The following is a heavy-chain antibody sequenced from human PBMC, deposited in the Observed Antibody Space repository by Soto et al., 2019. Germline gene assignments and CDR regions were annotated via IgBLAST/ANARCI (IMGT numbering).Heavy chain of an antibody. J-gene: IGHJ6*02. D-gene: IGHD6-13*01. CDR2: ISGSGGST. CDR3: AKGELQQLEPHYYYYYGLDV. V-gene: IGHV3-23*01. Sequence: GGSLRLSCAASGFTFSSYAMSWVRQAPGKGLEWVSAISGSGGSTYYADYVKGRFTISRDNSKNTLYLQMDSLRAEDTAVYYCAKGELQQLEPHYYYYYGLDVWGQGTTVTV. CDR1: GFTFSSYA.